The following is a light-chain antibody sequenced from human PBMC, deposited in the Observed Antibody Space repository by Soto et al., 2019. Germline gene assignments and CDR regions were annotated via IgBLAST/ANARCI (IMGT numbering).Light chain of an antibody. CDR2: DAS. Sequence: EIVLTQSPGTLSLSPGERATLSCRASQLVSSSYLAWYQQKPRQAPRLLMYDASSRATGIPDRFSGSGSGTDFTLSISRLEPEDFAVYYCQQYGSTPLTFGGGTKGEI. V-gene: IGKV3-20*01. CDR1: QLVSSSY. J-gene: IGKJ4*01. CDR3: QQYGSTPLT.